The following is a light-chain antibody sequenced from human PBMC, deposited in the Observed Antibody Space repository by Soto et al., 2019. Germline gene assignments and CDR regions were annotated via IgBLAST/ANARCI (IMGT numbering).Light chain of an antibody. CDR3: QQYHNWLT. J-gene: IGKJ4*01. CDR2: DAS. V-gene: IGKV3-15*01. CDR1: QTVNSN. Sequence: EIVISQSPATLSESPGEKVTLSCRASQTVNSNLDWYQQKPGQAPRLLIYDASTRATGVPARFSGSGSGTEFSLTISSLKSEDFAVYYCQQYHNWLTFGGGTKVDIK.